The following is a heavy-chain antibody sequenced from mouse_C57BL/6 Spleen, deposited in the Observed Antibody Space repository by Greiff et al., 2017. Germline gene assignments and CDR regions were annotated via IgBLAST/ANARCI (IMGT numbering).Heavy chain of an antibody. J-gene: IGHJ3*01. CDR1: GFSFNTYA. Sequence: EVKLMESGGGLVQPKGSLKLSCAASGFSFNTYAMNWVRQAPGKGLEWVARIRSKSNNYATYYADSVKDRFTISRDDSESMLYLQMNNLKTEDTAMYYCVRQEIYDGYWFAYWGQGTLVTVSA. CDR3: VRQEIYDGYWFAY. CDR2: IRSKSNNYAT. V-gene: IGHV10-1*01. D-gene: IGHD2-3*01.